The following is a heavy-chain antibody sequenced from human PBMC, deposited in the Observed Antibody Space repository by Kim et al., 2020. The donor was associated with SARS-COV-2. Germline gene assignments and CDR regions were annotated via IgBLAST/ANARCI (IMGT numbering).Heavy chain of an antibody. J-gene: IGHJ3*02. Sequence: SETLSLTCAVSGGSISSSNWWSWVRQPPGKGLEWIGEIYHSGSTNYNPSLKSRVTISVDKSKNQFSLKLSSVTAADTAVYYCAREASLKGYSSEGAFDIWGQGTMVTVSS. CDR1: GGSISSSNW. CDR3: AREASLKGYSSEGAFDI. V-gene: IGHV4-4*02. D-gene: IGHD6-19*01. CDR2: IYHSGST.